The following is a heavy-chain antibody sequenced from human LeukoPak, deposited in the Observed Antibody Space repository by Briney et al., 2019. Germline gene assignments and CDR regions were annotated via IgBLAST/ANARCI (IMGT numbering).Heavy chain of an antibody. CDR2: INPNSGGT. Sequence: ASVKVSCKTSGYSENFYGITWVRQAPGQGLEWMGWINPNSGGTNYAQKFQGRVTMTRDTSISTAYMELSRLRSDDTAVFYCATSSGWKSNIDYWGQGTLVTVSS. CDR1: GYSENFYG. J-gene: IGHJ4*02. CDR3: ATSSGWKSNIDY. V-gene: IGHV1-2*02. D-gene: IGHD6-19*01.